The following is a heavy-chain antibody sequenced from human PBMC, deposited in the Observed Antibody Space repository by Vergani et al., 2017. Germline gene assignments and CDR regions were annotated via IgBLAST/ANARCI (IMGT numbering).Heavy chain of an antibody. V-gene: IGHV4-34*01. CDR2: INHSGST. J-gene: IGHJ4*02. Sequence: QVQLQQWGAGMLKPSETLSLTCAVYGGSFSGYYWSWIRQPPGKGLEWIGEINHSGSTNYNPSLKSRVTISVDTAKNQFSLKLSSVTAADTAVYYCARGHGTFDYWGQGTLVTVSS. CDR1: GGSFSGYY. D-gene: IGHD1-26*01. CDR3: ARGHGTFDY.